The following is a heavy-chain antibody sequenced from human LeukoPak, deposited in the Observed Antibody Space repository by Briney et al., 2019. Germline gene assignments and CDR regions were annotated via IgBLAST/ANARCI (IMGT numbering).Heavy chain of an antibody. CDR3: ARGPIGPYSILTEIDY. V-gene: IGHV1-2*02. D-gene: IGHD2-21*01. CDR1: GYTFFSNY. J-gene: IGHJ4*02. CDR2: INPNSGGT. Sequence: GASVKVSCKASGYTFFSNYIHWVRQAPGQGLEWMGWINPNSGGTNYAQKFQGRVTMTRDTSISTAYMELSRLRSDDTAVYYCARGPIGPYSILTEIDYWGQGTLVTVSS.